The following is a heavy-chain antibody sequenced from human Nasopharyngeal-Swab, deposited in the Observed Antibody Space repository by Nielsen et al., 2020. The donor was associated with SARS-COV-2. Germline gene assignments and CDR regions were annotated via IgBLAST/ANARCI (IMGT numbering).Heavy chain of an antibody. CDR1: GFTFSSYS. V-gene: IGHV3-21*01. CDR3: AREGGAGIDYYYGMDV. Sequence: GESLKISCAASGFTFSSYSMNWVHQAPGKGLEWVSSISSSSSYIYYADSVKGRFTISRDNAKNSLYLQMNSLRAEDTAVYYCAREGGAGIDYYYGMDVWGQGTTVTVSS. J-gene: IGHJ6*02. CDR2: ISSSSSYI. D-gene: IGHD6-19*01.